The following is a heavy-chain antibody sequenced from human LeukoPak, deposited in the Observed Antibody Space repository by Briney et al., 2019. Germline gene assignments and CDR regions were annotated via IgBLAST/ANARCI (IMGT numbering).Heavy chain of an antibody. CDR3: AKDDLYCSGGSCYEDPDY. CDR2: ISGSGGST. Sequence: GGFLRLSCAASGFTFSSYAMSWVRQAPGKGLEWVSAISGSGGSTYYADSVKGRFTISRDNSKNTLYLQMNSLRAEDTAVYYCAKDDLYCSGGSCYEDPDYWGQGTLVTVSS. V-gene: IGHV3-23*01. CDR1: GFTFSSYA. J-gene: IGHJ4*02. D-gene: IGHD2-15*01.